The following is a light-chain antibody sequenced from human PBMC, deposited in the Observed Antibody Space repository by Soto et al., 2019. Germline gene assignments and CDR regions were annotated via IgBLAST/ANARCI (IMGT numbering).Light chain of an antibody. CDR3: SSYAGSNNLVV. CDR1: SSDVGGYNY. V-gene: IGLV2-8*01. CDR2: EVS. Sequence: QSALTQPPSASGSPGQSVTISCTGTSSDVGGYNYVSWYQQHPGKAPKLMIYEVSRRPSGVPDRFSGSKSANTASLTVSGPQAEDEADYYCSSYAGSNNLVVFGGGTKLTLL. J-gene: IGLJ2*01.